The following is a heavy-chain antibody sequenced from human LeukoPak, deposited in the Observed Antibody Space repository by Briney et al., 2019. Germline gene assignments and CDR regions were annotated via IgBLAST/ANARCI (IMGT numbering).Heavy chain of an antibody. V-gene: IGHV3-23*01. CDR3: AKGGGWLYYFDY. D-gene: IGHD6-19*01. Sequence: PGGSLRLSCGASGFTFRSFAMNWVRQAPGKGLEWVSAISSSGGDAYYADSVKGRFTISRDNSKNTLYLQMNSLRAEDTAIYYCAKGGGWLYYFDYWGQGTLVTVSS. CDR1: GFTFRSFA. CDR2: ISSSGGDA. J-gene: IGHJ4*02.